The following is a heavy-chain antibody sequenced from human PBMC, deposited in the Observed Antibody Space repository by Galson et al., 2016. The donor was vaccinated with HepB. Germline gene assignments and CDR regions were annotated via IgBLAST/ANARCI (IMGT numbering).Heavy chain of an antibody. CDR3: ASFPLFGTYTDYGTGAFHY. V-gene: IGHV4-30-4*01. CDR1: RGSINSGDYY. Sequence: TLSLTCTVSRGSINSGDYYWGWLRQSPGKGLEWIGYIYFSGTTSYNPSLKSRVTISIDTSKNQFSLELISVTAADTAVYYCASFPLFGTYTDYGTGAFHYWGQGTLVTVTS. D-gene: IGHD4-17*01. CDR2: IYFSGTT. J-gene: IGHJ3*01.